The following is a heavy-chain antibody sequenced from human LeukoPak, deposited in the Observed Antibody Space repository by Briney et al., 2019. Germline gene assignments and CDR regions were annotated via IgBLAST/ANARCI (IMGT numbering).Heavy chain of an antibody. CDR3: ARAWGTMIVVVMLVY. CDR1: GFTFSSYG. Sequence: QPGRSLRLSCAASGFTFSSYGMHWVRQAPGKGLEWVAVIWYDGSNKYYADSVKGRFTISRDNSKNTLYLQMNSLRAGDTAVYYCARAWGTMIVVVMLVYWGQGTLVTVSS. J-gene: IGHJ4*02. D-gene: IGHD3-22*01. V-gene: IGHV3-30*19. CDR2: IWYDGSNK.